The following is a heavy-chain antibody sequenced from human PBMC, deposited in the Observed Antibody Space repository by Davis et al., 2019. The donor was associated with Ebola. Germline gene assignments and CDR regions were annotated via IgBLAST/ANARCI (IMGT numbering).Heavy chain of an antibody. CDR1: GFIFSNFG. CDR3: AKQKVSSAIYFVACDP. D-gene: IGHD2-15*01. CDR2: ISYDGTNK. Sequence: GESLKISCEASGFIFSNFGMHWVRQAPGKGLEWLAAISYDGTNKHYVDSVKGRFTISRDNSKNTLYLQMNSLRPEDTAVYFCAKQKVSSAIYFVACDPWGQGTLVTVSS. J-gene: IGHJ5*02. V-gene: IGHV3-30*18.